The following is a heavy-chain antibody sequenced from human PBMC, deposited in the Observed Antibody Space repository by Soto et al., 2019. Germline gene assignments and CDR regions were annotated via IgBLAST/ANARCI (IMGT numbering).Heavy chain of an antibody. CDR1: EFTFSSYV. J-gene: IGHJ6*02. V-gene: IGHV3-30-3*01. Sequence: QVKLVESGGGVVQPGRSLRLSCEASEFTFSSYVMHWVRQAPGKGLEWVAVISYDGNDKYYAESVEGRFTLSRDNSKNTLYLQMNSLRAEDTAVYYCARTFYFDSSAMDVWGQGTTVIVSS. D-gene: IGHD3-22*01. CDR2: ISYDGNDK. CDR3: ARTFYFDSSAMDV.